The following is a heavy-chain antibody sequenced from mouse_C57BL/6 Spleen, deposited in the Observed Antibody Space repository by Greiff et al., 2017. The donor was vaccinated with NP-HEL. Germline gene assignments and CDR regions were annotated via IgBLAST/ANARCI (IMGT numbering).Heavy chain of an antibody. V-gene: IGHV5-9-1*02. Sequence: EVKLMESGEGLVKPGGSLKLSCAASGFTFSSYAMSWVRQTPEKRLEWVAYISSGGDYIYYADTVKGRFTISRDNARNTLYLQMSSLKSEDTAMYYCTSYYGSSWGWYFDVWGTGTTVTVSS. J-gene: IGHJ1*03. D-gene: IGHD1-1*01. CDR2: ISSGGDYI. CDR1: GFTFSSYA. CDR3: TSYYGSSWGWYFDV.